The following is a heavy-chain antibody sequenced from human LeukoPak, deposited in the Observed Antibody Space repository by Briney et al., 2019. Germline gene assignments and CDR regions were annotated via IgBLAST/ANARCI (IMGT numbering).Heavy chain of an antibody. CDR1: GYSISSGYY. Sequence: SETLSLTCTVSGYSISSGYYWGWIRQPPGKGLEWIGSIYHSGSTYYNPSLKSRVTISVDTSKNQFSLKLNSVTAADTAVYYCARERVSSDAFDIWGQGTMVTVSS. D-gene: IGHD5/OR15-5a*01. CDR2: IYHSGST. V-gene: IGHV4-38-2*02. CDR3: ARERVSSDAFDI. J-gene: IGHJ3*02.